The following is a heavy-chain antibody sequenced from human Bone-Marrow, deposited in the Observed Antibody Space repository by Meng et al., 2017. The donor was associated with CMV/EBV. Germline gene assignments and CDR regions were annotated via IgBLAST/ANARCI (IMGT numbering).Heavy chain of an antibody. CDR1: GFTFDDYA. CDR2: ISWNSGSI. V-gene: IGHV3-9*01. D-gene: IGHD2-2*01. Sequence: SLKISCAASGFTFDDYAMHWVRQAPGKGLEWVSGISWNSGSIGYADSVKGQFTISRDNAETLLYLQMNSLRAEDTAIYYCARVLRVPASTKMLLDYWGQGTLVTVSS. J-gene: IGHJ4*02. CDR3: ARVLRVPASTKMLLDY.